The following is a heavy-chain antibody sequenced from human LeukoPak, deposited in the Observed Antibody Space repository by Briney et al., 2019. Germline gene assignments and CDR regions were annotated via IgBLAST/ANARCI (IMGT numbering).Heavy chain of an antibody. CDR3: ARALYYYDSSGPLPLK. J-gene: IGHJ4*02. CDR1: GGSISSYY. Sequence: PSETLSLTCNVSGGSISSYYWSWIRQPPGKGLEWIGYIFYSGSTNYNPSLKGRVTISVDTSKNQFSLNLSSVTAADTAVYYCARALYYYDSSGPLPLKWGQGTLVTVSS. V-gene: IGHV4-59*01. CDR2: IFYSGST. D-gene: IGHD3-22*01.